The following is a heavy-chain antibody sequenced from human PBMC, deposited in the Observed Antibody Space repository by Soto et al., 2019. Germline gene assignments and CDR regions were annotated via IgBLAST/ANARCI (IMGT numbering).Heavy chain of an antibody. CDR1: GGSISSYY. J-gene: IGHJ3*02. CDR2: VYYSGST. CDR3: ARHIVAPGPWGAFDI. Sequence: PSETLSLTCTVSGGSISSYYWSWIRQPPGKGLEWIGRVYYSGSTNYNPSLKSPVTISVDTSKNQFSLKLSSVTAADTAVYYCARHIVAPGPWGAFDIWGQGTMVTVSS. D-gene: IGHD6-13*01. V-gene: IGHV4-59*08.